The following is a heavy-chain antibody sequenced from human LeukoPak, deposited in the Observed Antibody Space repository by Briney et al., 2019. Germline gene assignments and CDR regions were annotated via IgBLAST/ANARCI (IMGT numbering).Heavy chain of an antibody. CDR1: GYTFTSYG. J-gene: IGHJ4*02. D-gene: IGHD6-19*01. CDR3: ARKGYSSGWYGFDY. CDR2: IIPIFGTA. V-gene: IGHV1-69*05. Sequence: SVKVSCKASGYTFTSYGISWVRQAPGQGLEWMGGIIPIFGTANYAQKFQGRVTITTDESTSTAYMELSSLRSEDTAVYYCARKGYSSGWYGFDYWGQGTLVTVSS.